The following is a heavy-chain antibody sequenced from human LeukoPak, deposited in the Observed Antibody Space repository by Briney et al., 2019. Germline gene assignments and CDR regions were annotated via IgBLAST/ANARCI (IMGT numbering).Heavy chain of an antibody. D-gene: IGHD5-12*01. J-gene: IGHJ4*02. CDR1: GGTFSSYA. V-gene: IGHV1-46*01. CDR2: INPGDGGT. Sequence: ASVKVSCKASGGTFSSYAISWVRQAPGQGLEWMGIINPGDGGTTYAQSFQGRVTMTRDTSTSTVYMELSSLRSEDTAVYYCARERGHTVGAHFDYWGQGTLVTVSS. CDR3: ARERGHTVGAHFDY.